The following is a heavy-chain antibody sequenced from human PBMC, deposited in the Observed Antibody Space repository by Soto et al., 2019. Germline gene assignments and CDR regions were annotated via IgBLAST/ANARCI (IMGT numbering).Heavy chain of an antibody. V-gene: IGHV1-3*01. D-gene: IGHD3-3*01. Sequence: GASVXVAFKASWYTVTIYARHFFLQAPGQRLDWMGWINAGNGNTKYSQKFQGRVTITRDTSARTAYMELSSLRSEDTAVYYCARAHLLRFLERSTWYGMEVWGPGTTVNVS. CDR1: WYTVTIYA. CDR2: INAGNGNT. CDR3: ARAHLLRFLERSTWYGMEV. J-gene: IGHJ6*02.